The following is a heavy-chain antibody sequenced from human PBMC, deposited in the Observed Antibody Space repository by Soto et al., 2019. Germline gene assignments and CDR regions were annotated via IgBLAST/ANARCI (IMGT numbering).Heavy chain of an antibody. CDR1: GFTFSGPA. J-gene: IGHJ4*02. Sequence: PGGSLRLSCAASGFTFSGPALHWVRQASGKGLEWVGRIRSKAHGYVTIYAASVKGRFTISRDDSKNTAYLQMNSLKTEDTALYYGTRQNEYNTPAVMWGQGTLVTVSS. CDR3: TRQNEYNTPAVM. CDR2: IRSKAHGYVT. V-gene: IGHV3-73*01. D-gene: IGHD2-15*01.